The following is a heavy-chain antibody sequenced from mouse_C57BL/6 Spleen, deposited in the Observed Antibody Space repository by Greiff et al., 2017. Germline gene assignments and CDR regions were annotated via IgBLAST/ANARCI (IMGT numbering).Heavy chain of an antibody. J-gene: IGHJ2*01. CDR3: AREGDSSGIFDY. CDR1: GYTFTSYG. CDR2: IYPRSGNT. V-gene: IGHV1-81*01. Sequence: QVQLQQSGAELARPGASVKLSCKASGYTFTSYGISWVKQRPGQGLEWIGEIYPRSGNTYYNEKFKGKATLTADKSSSTAYMERRSLTSEDSAVYFCAREGDSSGIFDYWGQGATLTVSS. D-gene: IGHD3-2*02.